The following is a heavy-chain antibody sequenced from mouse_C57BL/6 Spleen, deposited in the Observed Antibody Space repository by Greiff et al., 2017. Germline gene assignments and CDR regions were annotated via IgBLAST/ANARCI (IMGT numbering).Heavy chain of an antibody. CDR2: IWSGGST. D-gene: IGHD3-3*01. J-gene: IGHJ4*01. CDR3: ARKGTVSYAMDY. CDR1: GFSLTSYG. Sequence: QVQLQQSGPGLVQPSQSLSITCTVSGFSLTSYGVHWVRKSPGKGLEWLGVIWSGGSTDYNAAFISRLSISKDKSKSQFFLKMNSLEADVTAIYYCARKGTVSYAMDYWRHGTSVTVS. V-gene: IGHV2-2*01.